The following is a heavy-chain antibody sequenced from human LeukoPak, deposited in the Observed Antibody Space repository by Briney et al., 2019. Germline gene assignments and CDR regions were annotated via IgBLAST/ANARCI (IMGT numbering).Heavy chain of an antibody. D-gene: IGHD2-2*01. CDR3: ARPGVPAAIVYYFDY. J-gene: IGHJ4*02. Sequence: SVKVSCKASGGTFSSYAISWVRQAPGQGLEWMGGTIPIFGTANYAQKFQGRVTITADESTSTAYMELSSLRSEDTAVYYCARPGVPAAIVYYFDYWGQGTLVTVSS. CDR1: GGTFSSYA. CDR2: TIPIFGTA. V-gene: IGHV1-69*01.